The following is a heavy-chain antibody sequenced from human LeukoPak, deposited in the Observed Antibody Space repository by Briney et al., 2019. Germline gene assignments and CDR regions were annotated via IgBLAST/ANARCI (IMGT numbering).Heavy chain of an antibody. CDR3: ARDGAVATYYYYMDV. CDR1: GYTFTGYY. V-gene: IGHV1-2*02. D-gene: IGHD5-12*01. Sequence: ASVKVSCKASGYTFTGYYMHWVRQAPGQGLEWMGWINPNSGGTNYAQKFQGRVTMTRDTSISTAYMELSRLRSDDTAVYYCARDGAVATYYYYMDVWGKGTTVTVSS. J-gene: IGHJ6*03. CDR2: INPNSGGT.